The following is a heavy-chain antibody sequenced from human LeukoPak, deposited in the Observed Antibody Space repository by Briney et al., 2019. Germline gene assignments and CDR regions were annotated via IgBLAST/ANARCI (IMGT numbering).Heavy chain of an antibody. V-gene: IGHV3-53*04. CDR1: GFTVSSNY. J-gene: IGHJ4*02. CDR3: ARVDGSGSYLYDY. D-gene: IGHD3-10*01. CDR2: IYSGGST. Sequence: GGSLRLSCAASGFTVSSNYMCWVRQAPGKGLEWVSVIYSGGSTYYADSVKGRFTISRHNSKNTLYLQMNSLRAEDTAVYYCARVDGSGSYLYDYWGQGTLVTVSS.